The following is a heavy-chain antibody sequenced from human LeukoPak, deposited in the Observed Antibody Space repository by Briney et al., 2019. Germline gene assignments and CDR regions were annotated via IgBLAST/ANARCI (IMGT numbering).Heavy chain of an antibody. Sequence: GGSLRLSCAASGFTFSSYSMNWVRQAPGKGLEWVSSISSSSYIYYADSVKSRFTISRDNAKNSLYLQMNSLRAEDTAVYYCARMERFGELSPSSLDYWGQGTLVTVSS. J-gene: IGHJ4*02. CDR2: ISSSSYI. CDR1: GFTFSSYS. CDR3: ARMERFGELSPSSLDY. V-gene: IGHV3-21*01. D-gene: IGHD3-10*01.